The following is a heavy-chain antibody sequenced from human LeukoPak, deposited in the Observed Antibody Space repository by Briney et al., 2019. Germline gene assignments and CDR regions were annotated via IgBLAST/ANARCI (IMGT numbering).Heavy chain of an antibody. CDR3: AKQSEWLVRGYFDY. Sequence: GGSLRLSCAASGFTFSNYAMSWVRLAPGKGLEWVSAISGSGGSTYYADSVKGRFTISRDNSKNTLYLQMNSLRAEDTAVYYCAKQSEWLVRGYFDYWGQGTPVTVSS. V-gene: IGHV3-23*01. CDR1: GFTFSNYA. J-gene: IGHJ4*02. CDR2: ISGSGGST. D-gene: IGHD6-19*01.